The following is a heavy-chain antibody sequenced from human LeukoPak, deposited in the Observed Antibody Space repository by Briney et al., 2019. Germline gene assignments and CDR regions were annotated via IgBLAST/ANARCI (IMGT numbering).Heavy chain of an antibody. Sequence: SQTLSLTCTVSGGSITSSDYYWSWIRQPPGKGLEWIGYIYYRGSTYYNPSLKSRVAISLDTSKNQFSLELSSVTAADTAVYYCARVSRTRYCRGGSCYSGVDAFDIWGQGTVVTVSS. V-gene: IGHV4-30-4*01. CDR1: GGSITSSDYY. CDR2: IYYRGST. D-gene: IGHD2-15*01. CDR3: ARVSRTRYCRGGSCYSGVDAFDI. J-gene: IGHJ3*02.